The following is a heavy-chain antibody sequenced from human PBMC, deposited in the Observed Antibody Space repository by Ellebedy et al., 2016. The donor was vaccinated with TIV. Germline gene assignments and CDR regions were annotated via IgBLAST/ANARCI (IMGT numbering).Heavy chain of an antibody. Sequence: GESLKISCAAFGFPFSTYAVGWVRQAPGKGLECVSVFCASTGNTFYADSVKGRFTISRDNSKNTLYLQMNSLRDEDTAVYYCARKRFPNGGMDVWGQGTTVTVSS. J-gene: IGHJ6*02. CDR1: GFPFSTYA. CDR2: FCASTGNT. V-gene: IGHV3-23*01. D-gene: IGHD2-21*01. CDR3: ARKRFPNGGMDV.